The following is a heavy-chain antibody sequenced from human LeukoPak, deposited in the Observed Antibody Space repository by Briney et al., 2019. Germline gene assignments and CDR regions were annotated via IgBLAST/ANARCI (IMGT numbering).Heavy chain of an antibody. V-gene: IGHV4-4*02. D-gene: IGHD1-26*01. CDR2: IYHSGST. CDR3: AREDSGSEDFDY. Sequence: SETLSLTCAVSGGSISSSNWWSWVRQPPGKGLEWIGEIYHSGSTNYNPSLKSRVTVSVDTSKNQFSLKLSSVTPADTAVYYCAREDSGSEDFDYWGQGTLVTVSS. CDR1: GGSISSSNW. J-gene: IGHJ4*02.